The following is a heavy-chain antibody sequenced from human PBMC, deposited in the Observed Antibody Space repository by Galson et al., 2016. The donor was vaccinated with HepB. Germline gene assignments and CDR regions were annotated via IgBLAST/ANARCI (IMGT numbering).Heavy chain of an antibody. D-gene: IGHD2-2*01. J-gene: IGHJ4*02. CDR2: IYYGGST. CDR1: GGSLRSIDYY. V-gene: IGHV4-39*07. Sequence: SETLSLTCTVSGGSLRSIDYYWGWLRQAPGKGLEWIGNIYYGGSTHYNPSLKSQVTMSIDTSKNQFSLGLSSVTAADTAIYYCARDRKISCCYRGIDYWGQGTLVSVSS. CDR3: ARDRKISCCYRGIDY.